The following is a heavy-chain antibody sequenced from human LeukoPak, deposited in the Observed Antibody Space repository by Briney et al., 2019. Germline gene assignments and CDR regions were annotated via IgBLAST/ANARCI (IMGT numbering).Heavy chain of an antibody. D-gene: IGHD6-6*01. CDR2: ISSSSSYI. J-gene: IGHJ4*02. Sequence: PGGSLRLSCAASGFTFSSYSMNWVRQAPGKGLEWVSSISSSSSYIYYADSVKGRFTISRDNAKNSLYVQMNSLRAEDTAVYYCARDPLYSSSFGDYFDYWGQGTLVTVPS. CDR3: ARDPLYSSSFGDYFDY. CDR1: GFTFSSYS. V-gene: IGHV3-21*01.